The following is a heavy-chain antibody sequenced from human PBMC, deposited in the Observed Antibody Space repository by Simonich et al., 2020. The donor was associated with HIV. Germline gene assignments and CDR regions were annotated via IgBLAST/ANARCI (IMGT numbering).Heavy chain of an antibody. CDR2: HSAYKGNT. D-gene: IGHD6-13*01. CDR1: GYTFTSYG. CDR3: ARDRGVAAPGVLAFDI. Sequence: QVQLVQSGAEVKKPGASVKVSCKASGYTFTSYGFSWVRQAPGQGLEWMGRHSAYKGNTKEAQKDQGRVTMTQDTATRTAYMELRSLISDDTAVYYCARDRGVAAPGVLAFDIWGQGTMVTVSS. J-gene: IGHJ3*02. V-gene: IGHV1-18*01.